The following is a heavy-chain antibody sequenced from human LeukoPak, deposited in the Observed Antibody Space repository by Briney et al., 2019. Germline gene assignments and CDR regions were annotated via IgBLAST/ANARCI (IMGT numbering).Heavy chain of an antibody. CDR1: GGSFSGYY. V-gene: IGHV4-34*01. J-gene: IGHJ6*02. Sequence: SETLSLTCAVYGGSFSGYYWSWIRQPPGKGLEWIGEINHSGSTNYNPSHKSRVTISVDMSKNQFSLKLSSVTAADTAVYYCARGPPAKPGTGYYYGMDVWGQGTTVTVSS. CDR3: ARGPPAKPGTGYYYGMDV. CDR2: INHSGST. D-gene: IGHD4/OR15-4a*01.